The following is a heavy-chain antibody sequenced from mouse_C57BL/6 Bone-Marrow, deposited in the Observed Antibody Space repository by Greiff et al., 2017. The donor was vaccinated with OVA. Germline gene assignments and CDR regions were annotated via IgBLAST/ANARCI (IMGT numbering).Heavy chain of an antibody. CDR2: ISSGGSYT. V-gene: IGHV5-6*01. CDR3: ERRDNDADYVDY. D-gene: IGHD2-4*01. Sequence: VQLMESGGDLVKPGGSLKLSCAASGFTFSSYGMSWVRQTPDKRLEWVATISSGGSYTYYPDSVKGRFTISRDNAKNTLYLQMSSLKSEDTAMNDSERRDNDADYVDYWGQGTTLTVSS. J-gene: IGHJ2*01. CDR1: GFTFSSYG.